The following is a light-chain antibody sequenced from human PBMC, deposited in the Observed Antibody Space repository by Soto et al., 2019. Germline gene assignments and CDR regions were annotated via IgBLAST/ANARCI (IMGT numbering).Light chain of an antibody. CDR2: GAS. J-gene: IGKJ2*01. CDR1: QSVSSN. CDR3: QQYNNWPPYT. Sequence: EIVMTQSPATLSVSPGERATLSCRASQSVSSNLAWYQQKPGQAPRLLIYGASTRATGIPARFSGSGSGTEFTLTISSLQSEDFAVYYCQQYNNWPPYTGGQGTNVDIK. V-gene: IGKV3-15*01.